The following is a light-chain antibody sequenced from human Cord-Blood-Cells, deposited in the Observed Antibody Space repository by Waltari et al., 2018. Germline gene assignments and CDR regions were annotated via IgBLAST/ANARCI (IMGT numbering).Light chain of an antibody. CDR2: GAS. V-gene: IGKV3-20*01. CDR3: QQYGSSPRT. Sequence: EIVLTQSPGTLSLYPGERATLSCRAIQSVSSSYLAFYQQKAGQAPRLLLYGASSRATGIPDRFSGSGSGTDFTLTISRLEPEDFAVYYCQQYGSSPRTFGQGTKVEIK. CDR1: QSVSSSY. J-gene: IGKJ1*01.